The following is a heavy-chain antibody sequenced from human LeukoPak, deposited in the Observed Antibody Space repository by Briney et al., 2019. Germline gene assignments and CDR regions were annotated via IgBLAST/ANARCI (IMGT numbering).Heavy chain of an antibody. J-gene: IGHJ4*02. CDR3: ARGPRTYYYDSSGYS. Sequence: SETLSLTCAVYGGSFSGYYWSWIRQPPGKGLEWIGEINHSGSTNYNPSLKSRVTISVDTSKNQFSLKLSSVTAADTAVYYCARGPRTYYYDSSGYSWGQGTLVTVSS. CDR1: GGSFSGYY. CDR2: INHSGST. D-gene: IGHD3-22*01. V-gene: IGHV4-34*01.